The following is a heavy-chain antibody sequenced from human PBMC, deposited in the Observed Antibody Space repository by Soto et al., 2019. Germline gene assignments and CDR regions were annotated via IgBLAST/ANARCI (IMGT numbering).Heavy chain of an antibody. Sequence: PGRSLRLSCTTSGFTFNTYGMHCVRQAPGKGLEWVAIIWYDGSNKYYADSVKGRFTISRDNSKNTLYLQMNSLRAEDTALYYCARADCTGAYCYSWPFNYGVDVWGQGTTVTVSS. CDR1: GFTFNTYG. CDR2: IWYDGSNK. J-gene: IGHJ6*02. D-gene: IGHD2-15*01. V-gene: IGHV3-33*08. CDR3: ARADCTGAYCYSWPFNYGVDV.